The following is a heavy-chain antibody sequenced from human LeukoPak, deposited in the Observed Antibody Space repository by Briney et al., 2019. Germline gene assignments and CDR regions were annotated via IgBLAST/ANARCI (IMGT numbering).Heavy chain of an antibody. Sequence: ASVKVSCKASGYTFTSYDINWVRQATGQGLEWMGWMNPNSGNTGYAQKFQGRVTMTRNTSISTAHMELSSLRSEDTAVYYCARGYYYDSSGYYMNWGQGTLVTVSS. CDR3: ARGYYYDSSGYYMN. CDR2: MNPNSGNT. J-gene: IGHJ4*02. CDR1: GYTFTSYD. D-gene: IGHD3-22*01. V-gene: IGHV1-8*01.